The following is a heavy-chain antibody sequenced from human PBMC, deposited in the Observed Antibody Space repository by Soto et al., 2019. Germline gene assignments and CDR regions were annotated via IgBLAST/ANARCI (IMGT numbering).Heavy chain of an antibody. V-gene: IGHV4-59*01. CDR1: GGSISSYY. J-gene: IGHJ5*02. Sequence: QVQLQESGPGLVKPSETLSLTCTVSGGSISSYYWSWIRQPPGKGLEWIGYIYYSGSTNYNPSLKSRVTISVDTSKNQFSLKLSSVTAADTAVYYCARGVIAAAGTGGDWFDPWGQGTLVTVSS. D-gene: IGHD6-13*01. CDR3: ARGVIAAAGTGGDWFDP. CDR2: IYYSGST.